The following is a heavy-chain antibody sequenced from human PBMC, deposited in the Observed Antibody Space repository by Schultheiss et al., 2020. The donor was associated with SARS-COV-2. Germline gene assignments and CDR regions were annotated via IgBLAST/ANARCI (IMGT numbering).Heavy chain of an antibody. CDR1: GFPFSTYD. J-gene: IGHJ4*02. CDR2: IWYDGSTK. V-gene: IGHV3-33*08. CDR3: ASSMGRSAPDY. D-gene: IGHD3-10*01. Sequence: GGSLRLSCAASGFPFSTYDMHWVRQAPGKGLEWVATIWYDGSTKYYADSVKGRFTISRDNSRNTLYLQMNSLRAEDTAVYYCASSMGRSAPDYWGQGTLVTVSS.